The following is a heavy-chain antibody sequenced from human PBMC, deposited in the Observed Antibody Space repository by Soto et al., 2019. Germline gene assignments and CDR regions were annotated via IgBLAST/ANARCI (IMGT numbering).Heavy chain of an antibody. D-gene: IGHD3-3*01. V-gene: IGHV3-21*01. CDR1: GFTFSSYS. CDR2: ISSSSSYI. Sequence: PGGSLRLSCAASGFTFSSYSMNWVRQAPGKGLEWVSSISSSSSYIYYADSVKGRFTISRDNAKNSLYLQMNSLRAEDTAVYYCAREDYDSWSGYFFPPDYWGQGTLVTVSS. J-gene: IGHJ4*02. CDR3: AREDYDSWSGYFFPPDY.